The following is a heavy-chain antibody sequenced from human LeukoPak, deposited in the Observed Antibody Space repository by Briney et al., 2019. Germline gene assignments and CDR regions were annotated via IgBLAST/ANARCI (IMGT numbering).Heavy chain of an antibody. V-gene: IGHV3-30*04. CDR1: GFTFSSYA. CDR2: ISYDGSNK. Sequence: PGGSLRLSCAASGFTFSSYAMHWVRQAPGKGLEWVAVISYDGSNKYYADSVKGRFTISRDNSKNTLYLQMNSLRAEDTAVYYCAKAPTFYGRKSHFDYWGQGTLVTVSS. J-gene: IGHJ4*02. CDR3: AKAPTFYGRKSHFDY. D-gene: IGHD3-10*01.